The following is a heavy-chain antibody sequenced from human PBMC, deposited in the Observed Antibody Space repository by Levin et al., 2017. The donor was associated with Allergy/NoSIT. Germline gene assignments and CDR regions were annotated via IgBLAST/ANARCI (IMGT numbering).Heavy chain of an antibody. D-gene: IGHD1-7*01. J-gene: IGHJ6*02. CDR3: AKDPTGTTGGDG. CDR2: ISANGRKT. Sequence: GSLRLSCAASGFTFNNNAMTWVRQAPGKGLEWVSTISANGRKTYYADSVKGRSTISRDTSKNTLYLQINSLRAEDTAVYYCAKDPTGTTGGDGWGQGTTVTVSS. CDR1: GFTFNNNA. V-gene: IGHV3-23*01.